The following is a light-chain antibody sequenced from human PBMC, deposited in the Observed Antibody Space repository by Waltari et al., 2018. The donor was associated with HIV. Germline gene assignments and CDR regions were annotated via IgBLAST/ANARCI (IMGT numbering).Light chain of an antibody. CDR1: GSNVGGNF. V-gene: IGLV1-47*01. J-gene: IGLJ2*01. CDR3: AAWEDSVSGWA. CDR2: WNN. Sequence: QSVLTQAPSASGTPGQRATLSCSGTGSNVGGNFFSWYQQLPGMAPKLLIYWNNERPSRVPDRVSGAKSGTSAPLAISGLRAEDEAVYCCAAWEDSVSGWAFGEGTKVTVL.